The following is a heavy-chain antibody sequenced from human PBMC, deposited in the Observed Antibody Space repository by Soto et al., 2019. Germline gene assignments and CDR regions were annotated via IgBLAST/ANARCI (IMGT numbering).Heavy chain of an antibody. D-gene: IGHD4-17*01. V-gene: IGHV4-31*03. CDR2: IYYSGST. CDR1: GGSISSGGYY. J-gene: IGHJ5*02. Sequence: SETLSLTCTVSGGSISSGGYYWSWIRQHPGKGLEWIGYIYYSGSTYYNPSLKGRVTISVDTSKNQFSLKLSSVTAADTAVYYCATYSTTVRARDWFDPWGQGTLVTVSS. CDR3: ATYSTTVRARDWFDP.